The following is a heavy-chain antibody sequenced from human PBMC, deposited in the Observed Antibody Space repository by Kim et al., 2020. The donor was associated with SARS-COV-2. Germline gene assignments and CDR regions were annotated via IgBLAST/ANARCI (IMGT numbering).Heavy chain of an antibody. CDR1: GYTFTSYA. D-gene: IGHD2-8*02. CDR3: ARELCVVYAIGDYYGMDF. J-gene: IGHJ6*01. V-gene: IGHV1-3*01. Sequence: ASVKVSCKASGYTFTSYAMHWVLQSPGQRLEWMGWINACNGNTKYSQKFQDRVTITRDTYARAASRELSGLSSSDTDVYDCARELCVVYAIGDYYGMDFW. CDR2: INACNGNT.